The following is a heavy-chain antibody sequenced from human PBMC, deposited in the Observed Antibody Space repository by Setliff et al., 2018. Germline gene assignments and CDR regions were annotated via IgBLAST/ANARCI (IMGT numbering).Heavy chain of an antibody. CDR3: ARASGGNSVEDGFDI. Sequence: WASVKVSCKASDYTFTDYGIYWVRQAPGQGLEWMGWISAYNGRTNYAEKFHARVTMTTDTATSTAYMELRSLKSDDTAVYYCARASGGNSVEDGFDIWGQGTMVTVSS. CDR1: DYTFTDYG. CDR2: ISAYNGRT. D-gene: IGHD1-26*01. V-gene: IGHV1-18*01. J-gene: IGHJ3*02.